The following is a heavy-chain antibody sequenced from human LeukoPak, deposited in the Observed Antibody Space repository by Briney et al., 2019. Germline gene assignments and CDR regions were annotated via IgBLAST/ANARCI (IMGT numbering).Heavy chain of an antibody. CDR2: ISGSGGST. D-gene: IGHD3-9*01. CDR3: AKDITIFFYYYYGMDV. V-gene: IGHV3-23*01. CDR1: GFTFSSYA. Sequence: GGSLRLSCAASGFTFSSYAMSWVRQAPGKGLEWVSAISGSGGSTYYADSVKGRFTISRDNSKNTLYLQTNSLRAEDTAVYYCAKDITIFFYYYYGMDVWGKGTTVTVSS. J-gene: IGHJ6*04.